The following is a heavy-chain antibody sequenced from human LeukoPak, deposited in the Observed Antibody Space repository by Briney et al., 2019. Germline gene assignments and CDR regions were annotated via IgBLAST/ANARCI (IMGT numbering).Heavy chain of an antibody. CDR2: IIPIFGTA. CDR1: GGTFSSYA. CDR3: AKEYSSGWYGIYAFDI. D-gene: IGHD6-19*01. Sequence: SVKVSCKASGGTFSSYAISWVRQAPGQGLEWMGGIIPIFGTANYAQKFQSRVTITTDESTSTAYMELSSLRSEDTAVYYCAKEYSSGWYGIYAFDIWGQGTMVTVSS. J-gene: IGHJ3*02. V-gene: IGHV1-69*05.